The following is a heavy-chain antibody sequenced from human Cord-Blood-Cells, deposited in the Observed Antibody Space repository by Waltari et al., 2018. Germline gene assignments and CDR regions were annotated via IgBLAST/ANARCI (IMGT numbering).Heavy chain of an antibody. V-gene: IGHV4-39*01. Sequence: QLQLQESGPGLVKPSETLSLTCTVSGGSISSSSYYWGWIRQPPGKGLEWIGSIYYSGTTYYTPSLKSRVTISVDTSKNQFSLKLSSVTAADTAVYYCASPSGSYYDAFDIWGQGTMVTVSS. CDR2: IYYSGTT. D-gene: IGHD1-26*01. J-gene: IGHJ3*02. CDR3: ASPSGSYYDAFDI. CDR1: GGSISSSSYY.